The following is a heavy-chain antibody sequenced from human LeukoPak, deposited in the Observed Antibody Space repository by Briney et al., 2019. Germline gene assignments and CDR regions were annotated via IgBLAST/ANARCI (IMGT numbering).Heavy chain of an antibody. CDR2: ISGSGGST. Sequence: GGSLRFSCAASGFTFSSYAMSWVRQAPGKGLEWVSAISGSGGSTYYADSVKGRFTISRDNSKNTLYLQMNSLRAEDTAVYYCAKRQLPYSSSDYFDYWGQGTLVTVSS. CDR3: AKRQLPYSSSDYFDY. J-gene: IGHJ4*02. V-gene: IGHV3-23*01. CDR1: GFTFSSYA. D-gene: IGHD6-6*01.